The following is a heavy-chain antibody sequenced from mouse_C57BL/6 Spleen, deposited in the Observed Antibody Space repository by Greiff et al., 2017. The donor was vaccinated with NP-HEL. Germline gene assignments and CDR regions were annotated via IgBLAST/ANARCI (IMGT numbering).Heavy chain of an antibody. CDR1: GFTFSSYA. D-gene: IGHD4-1*01. CDR2: ISDGGSYT. CDR3: ARARTNWDYFDY. J-gene: IGHJ2*01. V-gene: IGHV5-4*03. Sequence: EVMLVESGGGLVKPGGSLKLSCAASGFTFSSYAMSWVRQTPEKRLEWVATISDGGSYTYYPDNVKGRFTISRDNAKNNLYLQMSHLKSEDTAMYYCARARTNWDYFDYWGQGTTLTVSS.